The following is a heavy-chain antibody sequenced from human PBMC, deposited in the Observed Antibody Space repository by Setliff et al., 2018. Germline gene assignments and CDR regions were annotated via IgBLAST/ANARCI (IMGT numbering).Heavy chain of an antibody. Sequence: SETLSLTCTVSGGSISSSNYYWGWIRQPPGKGLEWIGSIYYSGSTYYNPSLKSRVTISVDTSKNQFSLRLSSVTAADTAVYYCARGKWYFDYWGQGTLVTVSS. J-gene: IGHJ4*02. D-gene: IGHD2-8*01. CDR1: GGSISSSNYY. V-gene: IGHV4-39*02. CDR3: ARGKWYFDY. CDR2: IYYSGST.